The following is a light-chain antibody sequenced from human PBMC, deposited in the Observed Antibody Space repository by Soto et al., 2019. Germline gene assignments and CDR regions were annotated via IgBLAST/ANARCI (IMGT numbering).Light chain of an antibody. CDR2: DVS. CDR3: RSFAGTITVGV. V-gene: IGLV2-8*01. Sequence: QSVLTQPPSASGSPGQSVNISCTGTSSDVGGYNHVSWYQQHPGKAPKPMIFDVSKRPSGVPDRFSGSKSGNTASLTVSGLQPEDEADYYCRSFAGTITVGVFVGGTKVTVL. CDR1: SSDVGGYNH. J-gene: IGLJ2*01.